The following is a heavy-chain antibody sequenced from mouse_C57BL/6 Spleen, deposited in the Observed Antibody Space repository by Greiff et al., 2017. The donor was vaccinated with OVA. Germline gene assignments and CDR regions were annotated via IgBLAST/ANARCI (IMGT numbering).Heavy chain of an antibody. J-gene: IGHJ3*01. CDR2: IYPGSSDT. CDR3: TGSDYCYGSSPAGFGY. CDR1: GYTFTSYW. D-gene: IGHD1-1*01. Sequence: EVQLVESGTVLARPGASVKMSCKTSGYTFTSYWMPWVQQRPGQGLAWIGAIYPGSSDTSYNQKFKGKAKLTAVTSASTAYLERSSLTKEDSAVYYCTGSDYCYGSSPAGFGYWGKGTLVTVAA. V-gene: IGHV1-5*01.